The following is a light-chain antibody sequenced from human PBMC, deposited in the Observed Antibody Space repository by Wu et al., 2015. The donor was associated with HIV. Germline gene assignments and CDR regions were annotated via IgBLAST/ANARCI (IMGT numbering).Light chain of an antibody. J-gene: IGKJ4*01. V-gene: IGKV3-20*01. CDR3: QQYGTSPPLT. Sequence: EIVLTQSPGTVSLSPGERATLSCRASQSVDSSYLAWYQQKPGQAPRLLMFGASSRATGIPDRFSGSGSGTEFTLTISRLEPEDFAVYYCQQYGTSPPLTFGGGTKVQIK. CDR2: GAS. CDR1: QSVDSSY.